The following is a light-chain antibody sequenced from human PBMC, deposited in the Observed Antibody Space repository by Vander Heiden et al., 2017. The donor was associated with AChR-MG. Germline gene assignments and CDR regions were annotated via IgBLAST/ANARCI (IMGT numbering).Light chain of an antibody. CDR3: GAGDTSRRIVV. Sequence: SVLTQPPSVSAAPGPKLTIPCSGTRSNLGNTSSSMSQPIPGPAPNLPICDNNGRRAGIPERCSGTKSGTSATMGITGLQAVDEADYYCGAGDTSRRIVVFGGGTNVAVL. CDR2: DNN. V-gene: IGLV1-51*01. CDR1: RSNLGNTS. J-gene: IGLJ1*01.